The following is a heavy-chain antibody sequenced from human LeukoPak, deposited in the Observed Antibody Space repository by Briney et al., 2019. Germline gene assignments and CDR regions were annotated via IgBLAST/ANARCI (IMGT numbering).Heavy chain of an antibody. Sequence: GGSLRLSCAASGFTFSSYDMSWVRQAPGKGLEWVSGISGSGSSTYYADSVKGRFTISRDNSKSTLYLQMNSLGAEDTAVYYCARDSGYAFDIWGQGTMVTVSS. CDR3: ARDSGYAFDI. CDR1: GFTFSSYD. CDR2: ISGSGSST. D-gene: IGHD1-26*01. V-gene: IGHV3-23*01. J-gene: IGHJ3*02.